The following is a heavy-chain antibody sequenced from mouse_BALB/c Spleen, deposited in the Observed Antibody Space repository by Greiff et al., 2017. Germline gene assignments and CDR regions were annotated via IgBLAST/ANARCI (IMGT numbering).Heavy chain of an antibody. CDR2: INPSTGYT. J-gene: IGHJ4*01. V-gene: IGHV1-4*01. Sequence: QVQLQQSGAELATPAASVKMSCTASGYTFTSYWMHWVKQRPGQGLEWIGYINPSTGYTEYNQQFKDKATLTADKSSSTAYMQLSRLTSEDSAVYYCARGYEYEGMDYGGQGTSVTVSA. CDR1: GYTFTSYW. CDR3: ARGYEYEGMDY. D-gene: IGHD2-4*01.